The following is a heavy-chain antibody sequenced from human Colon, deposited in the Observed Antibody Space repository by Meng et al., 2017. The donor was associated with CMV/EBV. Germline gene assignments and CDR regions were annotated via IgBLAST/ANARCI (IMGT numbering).Heavy chain of an antibody. D-gene: IGHD3-3*01. J-gene: IGHJ4*02. CDR3: ARDLWSGSSDYFDY. Sequence: VQLVQSGAEVKKPRASGKVSCKASGYTFTGFYIQWVRQAPGQGLEWMGWINPKSGDTIYEQKFQGRVTMTRDTSISTVYMDLNSLGSDDTAVYFCARDLWSGSSDYFDYWGQGTLVTVS. V-gene: IGHV1-2*02. CDR2: INPKSGDT. CDR1: GYTFTGFY.